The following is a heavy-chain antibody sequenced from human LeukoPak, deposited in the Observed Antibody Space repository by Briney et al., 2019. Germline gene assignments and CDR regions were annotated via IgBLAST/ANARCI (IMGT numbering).Heavy chain of an antibody. CDR3: ARGRITMVRGVIGFYYYYYMDV. CDR2: INHSGST. CDR1: GGSFSGYY. D-gene: IGHD3-10*01. V-gene: IGHV4-34*01. Sequence: SETLSPTCAVYGGSFSGYYWSWIRQPPGKGLEWIGEINHSGSTNYNPSLKSRVTISVDTSKNQFSLKLSSVTAADTAVYYCARGRITMVRGVIGFYYYYYMDVWGKGTTVTVSS. J-gene: IGHJ6*03.